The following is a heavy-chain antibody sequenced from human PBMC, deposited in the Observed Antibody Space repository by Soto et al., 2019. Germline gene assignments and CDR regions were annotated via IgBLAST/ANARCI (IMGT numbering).Heavy chain of an antibody. CDR2: IYYSGST. Sequence: SETLSLTCTVSGGSISSGDYYWSWIRQPPGKGLEWIGYIYYSGSTYYNPSLKSRVTISVDTSKNQFSLKLSSVTAADTAVYYCARLYLVTGTLVPWGQGTLVTVSS. CDR3: ARLYLVTGTLVP. D-gene: IGHD1-20*01. CDR1: GGSISSGDYY. J-gene: IGHJ5*02. V-gene: IGHV4-30-4*01.